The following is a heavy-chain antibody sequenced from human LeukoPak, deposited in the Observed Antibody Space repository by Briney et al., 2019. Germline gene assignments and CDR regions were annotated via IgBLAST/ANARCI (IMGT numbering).Heavy chain of an antibody. CDR3: AREHGDYLYYFDY. V-gene: IGHV1-69*13. J-gene: IGHJ4*02. D-gene: IGHD4-17*01. Sequence: SVKVSCKASGGTFSSYAISWVRQAPGQGLEWMGGIIPIFGTANYAQKFQGRVTITADESTSTAYMELSSLRSEDTAVYFCAREHGDYLYYFDYWGQGTLVTVSS. CDR2: IIPIFGTA. CDR1: GGTFSSYA.